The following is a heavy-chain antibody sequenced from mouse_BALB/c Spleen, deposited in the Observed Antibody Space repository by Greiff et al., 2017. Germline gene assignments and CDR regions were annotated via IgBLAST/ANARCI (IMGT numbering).Heavy chain of an antibody. Sequence: DVQLQESGPGLVKPSQSLSLTCTVTGYSITSDYAWNWIRQFPGNKLEWMGYISYSGSTSYNPSLKSRISITRDTSKNQFFLQLNSVTTEDTATYYCARSPYYYGSSPSYWYFDVWGAGTTVTVSS. V-gene: IGHV3-2*02. CDR3: ARSPYYYGSSPSYWYFDV. J-gene: IGHJ1*01. CDR1: GYSITSDYA. CDR2: ISYSGST. D-gene: IGHD1-1*01.